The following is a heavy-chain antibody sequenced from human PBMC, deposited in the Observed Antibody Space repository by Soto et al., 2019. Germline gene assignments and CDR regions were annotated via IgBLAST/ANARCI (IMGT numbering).Heavy chain of an antibody. J-gene: IGHJ4*02. CDR2: ISGSGRTT. Sequence: EVQLLESGGALVHPGGSLRLSCAASGFTFSSYAMSWVRQAPGRGLEWVSAISGSGRTTYYADSVKGRFTISRDNSKNTLSLQVNSLRAEDTALYYCEKPYNDMVTGYSPFDSWGQGTLVRVAS. V-gene: IGHV3-23*01. D-gene: IGHD3-9*01. CDR1: GFTFSSYA. CDR3: EKPYNDMVTGYSPFDS.